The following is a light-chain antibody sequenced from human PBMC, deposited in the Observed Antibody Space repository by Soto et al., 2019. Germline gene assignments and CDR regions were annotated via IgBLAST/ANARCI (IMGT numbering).Light chain of an antibody. J-gene: IGLJ1*01. Sequence: QSVLTQPPSVSGAPGQRVTISCTGSSSSIGAGFDVHWFQHFPGTAPKLLIYGTTNRPSGVPDRFSGSKSGASASLAITGLQAEDEADYHCQSYDTSLGGYYVFGTGTKVTVL. CDR3: QSYDTSLGGYYV. CDR1: SSSIGAGFD. V-gene: IGLV1-40*01. CDR2: GTT.